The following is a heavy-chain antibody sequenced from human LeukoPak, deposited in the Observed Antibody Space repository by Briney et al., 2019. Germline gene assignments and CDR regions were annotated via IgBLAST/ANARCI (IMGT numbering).Heavy chain of an antibody. D-gene: IGHD1-7*01. V-gene: IGHV4-59*08. CDR1: GGSISSYY. CDR3: ARHSFRNYGGLYYYYYYGMDV. J-gene: IGHJ6*02. Sequence: SETLSLTCTVSGGSISSYYWSWLRQPPGKGLEWIGYIYYSGSTNYNPSLKSRVTISVDTSKNQFSLKLSSVTAADTAVYYCARHSFRNYGGLYYYYYYGMDVWGQGTTVTVSS. CDR2: IYYSGST.